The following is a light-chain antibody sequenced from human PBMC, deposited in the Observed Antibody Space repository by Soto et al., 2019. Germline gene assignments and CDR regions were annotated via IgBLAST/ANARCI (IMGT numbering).Light chain of an antibody. CDR3: QQYGSSWT. J-gene: IGKJ1*01. CDR2: GAS. CDR1: QSVSSSY. Sequence: EIVLTQSPGTLSLSPGERATLSCRASQSVSSSYLAWYQQKPGQAPRLLIYGASSRATGIPDRFSGSGSGTYFTVTSSRLETEDFAVYYCQQYGSSWTFGQGTKVEIK. V-gene: IGKV3-20*01.